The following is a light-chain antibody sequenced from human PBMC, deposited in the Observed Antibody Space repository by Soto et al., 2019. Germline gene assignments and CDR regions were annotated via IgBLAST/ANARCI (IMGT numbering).Light chain of an antibody. CDR2: GAS. CDR1: QSLSSYY. CDR3: QQYDTSPWT. Sequence: EIVLTQSPGTLSLFPGERATLSCRASQSLSSYYLAWYQQRPGQAPRLLIYGASSRATGIPDRFSGSGSGTDFTLTISRLEPEDSAVYYCQQYDTSPWTVGQGTKVDIK. J-gene: IGKJ1*01. V-gene: IGKV3-20*01.